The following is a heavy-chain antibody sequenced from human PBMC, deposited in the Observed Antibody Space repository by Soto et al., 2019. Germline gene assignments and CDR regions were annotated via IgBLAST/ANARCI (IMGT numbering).Heavy chain of an antibody. CDR3: ARREERRIVDLQYYYYGMDV. V-gene: IGHV4-39*01. CDR2: IYYSGST. D-gene: IGHD1-26*01. J-gene: IGHJ6*02. CDR1: GGSISSSSYY. Sequence: PSETLSLTCTVSGGSISSSSYYWGWIRQPPGKGLEWIGSIYYSGSTYYNPSLKSRVTISVDTSKNQFSLKLSSVTAADTAVYYCARREERRIVDLQYYYYGMDVWCQAITVTVS.